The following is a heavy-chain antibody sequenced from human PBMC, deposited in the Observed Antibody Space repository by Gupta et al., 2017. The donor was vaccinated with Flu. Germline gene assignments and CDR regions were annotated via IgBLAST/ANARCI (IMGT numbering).Heavy chain of an antibody. V-gene: IGHV3-15*05. Sequence: DVHLVESGGGLIEPGGSLRVSCAVSGLTFNTAWLTWVRQAPGKGLEWVGRIKSKKDGGAAEYGIPVKDRFIISRDDSKNTRYLQMNSLNIEDTDSYWCTTDGNYEDSGAFWFDPWGQGTLVSVSS. CDR3: TTDGNYEDSGAFWFDP. D-gene: IGHD3-16*01. CDR1: GLTFNTAW. CDR2: IKSKKDGGAA. J-gene: IGHJ5*02.